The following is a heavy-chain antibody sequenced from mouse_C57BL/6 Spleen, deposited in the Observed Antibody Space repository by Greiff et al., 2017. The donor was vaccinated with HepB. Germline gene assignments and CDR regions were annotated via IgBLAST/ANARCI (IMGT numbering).Heavy chain of an antibody. CDR2: IDPSDSET. Sequence: QVQLQQPGAELVRPGSSVKLSCTASGYTFTSYWMHWVKQRPIQGLEWIGNIDPSDSETHYNQKFKDKATLTVDKSSSTAYMQLSSLTSEDSAVYYCARYDGYSYYFDYWRQGTTLPVSS. CDR3: ARYDGYSYYFDY. D-gene: IGHD2-3*01. J-gene: IGHJ2*01. V-gene: IGHV1-52*01. CDR1: GYTFTSYW.